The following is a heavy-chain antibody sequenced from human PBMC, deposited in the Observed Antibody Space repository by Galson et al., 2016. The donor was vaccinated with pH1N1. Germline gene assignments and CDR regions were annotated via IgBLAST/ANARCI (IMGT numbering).Heavy chain of an antibody. CDR2: ISNDGSKE. D-gene: IGHD5-18*01. CDR3: AKDINGYNYGYGYFDL. V-gene: IGHV3-30*18. Sequence: SLRLSCAASGFSFDSYGMQWVRQAPGKGPEWVAVISNDGSKEKYADSVKGRFTIYRDNSKNTVYLQMNSLRVEDTAVYYFAKDINGYNYGYGYFDLWGRGTLVTVSS. CDR1: GFSFDSYG. J-gene: IGHJ2*01.